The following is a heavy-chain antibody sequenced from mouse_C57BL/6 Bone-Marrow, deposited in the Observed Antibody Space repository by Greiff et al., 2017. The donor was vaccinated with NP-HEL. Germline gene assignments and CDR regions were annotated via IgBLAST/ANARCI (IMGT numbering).Heavy chain of an antibody. V-gene: IGHV5-15*01. CDR1: GFTFSDYA. J-gene: IGHJ4*01. Sequence: EVQLVESGGGLVQPGGSLKLSCAASGFTFSDYAMAWVRQAPRKGPEWVASISNLAYSIYYADHVTGRSPISRENAKNTLYLEMSSLRSADTAMNYCARNDYAMDDWGQGTSVTVSS. CDR2: ISNLAYSI. CDR3: ARNDYAMDD.